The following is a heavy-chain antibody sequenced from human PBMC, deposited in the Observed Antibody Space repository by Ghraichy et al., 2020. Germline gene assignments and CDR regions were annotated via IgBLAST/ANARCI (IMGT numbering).Heavy chain of an antibody. CDR1: GGSFSGYY. CDR3: ARGEVGYCSSTSCRVYYYYYGMDV. J-gene: IGHJ6*02. Sequence: ETLSLTCAVYGGSFSGYYWSWIRQPPGKGLEWIGEINHSGSTNYNPSLKSRVTISVDTSKNQFSLKLSSVTAADTAVYYCARGEVGYCSSTSCRVYYYYYGMDVWGQGTTVTVSS. CDR2: INHSGST. V-gene: IGHV4-34*01. D-gene: IGHD2-2*01.